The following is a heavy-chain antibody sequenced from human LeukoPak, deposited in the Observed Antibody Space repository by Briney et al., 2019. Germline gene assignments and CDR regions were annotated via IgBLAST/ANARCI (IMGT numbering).Heavy chain of an antibody. D-gene: IGHD1-20*01. J-gene: IGHJ4*02. V-gene: IGHV4-59*01. Sequence: PSETLSLTCTVSGGSISTYYWSWIRQSPGKGLEWIGFIQYSGNTKSNPSLKGRVTISLDMSKNQFSLSLSSVTAADTAVYYCARETNNWALDYWGQGPLVTVSS. CDR3: ARETNNWALDY. CDR2: IQYSGNT. CDR1: GGSISTYY.